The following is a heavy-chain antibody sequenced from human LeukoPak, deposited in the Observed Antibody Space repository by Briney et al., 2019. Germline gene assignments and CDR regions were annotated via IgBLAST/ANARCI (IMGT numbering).Heavy chain of an antibody. CDR1: GGSMSSYY. V-gene: IGHV4-59*08. CDR3: ARIYEDYDFWSGSYFDY. Sequence: SETLSLTCTISGGSMSSYYWSWIRQPPGKGLEWIGYIYYSGSTYYNPSLKSRVTISVDTSKNQFSLKLSSVTAADTAVYYCARIYEDYDFWSGSYFDYRGQGTLVTVSS. CDR2: IYYSGST. J-gene: IGHJ4*02. D-gene: IGHD3-3*01.